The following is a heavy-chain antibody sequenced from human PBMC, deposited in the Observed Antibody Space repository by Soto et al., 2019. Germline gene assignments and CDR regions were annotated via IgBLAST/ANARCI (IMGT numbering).Heavy chain of an antibody. Sequence: QVQLVESGGGVVQPGRSLRLSCAASGFTFSTYGMHWVRQAPGKGLEWVAVISYDGNNKYYADSVKGRFTISRDNSKNTLYLQMNSLRAEVTAVYYCAKDLDSGYSYSPPSGYWGQGTLVTVSS. D-gene: IGHD5-18*01. V-gene: IGHV3-30*18. CDR3: AKDLDSGYSYSPPSGY. CDR1: GFTFSTYG. CDR2: ISYDGNNK. J-gene: IGHJ4*02.